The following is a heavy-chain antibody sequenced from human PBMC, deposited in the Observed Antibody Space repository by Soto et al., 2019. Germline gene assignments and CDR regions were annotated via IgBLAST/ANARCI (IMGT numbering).Heavy chain of an antibody. CDR1: GGSISSYY. J-gene: IGHJ4*02. V-gene: IGHV4-59*08. D-gene: IGHD3-10*01. CDR2: IYYSGST. CDR3: ARVKENYYGSGRGWDYFDY. Sequence: QVQLQESGPGLVKPSETLSLTCTVSGGSISSYYWSWIRQPPGKGLEWIGYIYYSGSTNYNPSLKSRVTISVDTSKNQFSLKLSSVAAADTAVYYCARVKENYYGSGRGWDYFDYWGQGTLVTVSS.